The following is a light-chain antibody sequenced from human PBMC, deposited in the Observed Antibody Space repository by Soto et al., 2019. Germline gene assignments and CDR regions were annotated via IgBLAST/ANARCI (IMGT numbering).Light chain of an antibody. CDR1: QSVSSSY. Sequence: EIVLPQSPGTLSLSPGERATLSCRASQSVSSSYLAWYQQKPGQAPRLLIYGASSRATGIPDRFSGSGSGTDFTLTSSRLEPEDFAVYYCQQYGSSPPMYTFGQGTKLEIK. V-gene: IGKV3-20*01. J-gene: IGKJ2*01. CDR3: QQYGSSPPMYT. CDR2: GAS.